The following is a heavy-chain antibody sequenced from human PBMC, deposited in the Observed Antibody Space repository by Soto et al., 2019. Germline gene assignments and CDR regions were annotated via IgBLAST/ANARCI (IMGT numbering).Heavy chain of an antibody. V-gene: IGHV3-7*03. CDR2: IKKAGGKI. CDR1: GFAFVSSG. J-gene: IGHJ3*02. CDR3: ARDVSPGSSSLYLDAFDI. D-gene: IGHD6-13*01. Sequence: EVQLVESGGDLVQPGGSLRLSCAASGFAFVSSGLTWVRQAQGKGLEWVANIKKAGGKINYLDSVRGRFTVSRDNAKNSLYLEMNSLRAEDTALYYCARDVSPGSSSLYLDAFDIWGQGTMVTVSS.